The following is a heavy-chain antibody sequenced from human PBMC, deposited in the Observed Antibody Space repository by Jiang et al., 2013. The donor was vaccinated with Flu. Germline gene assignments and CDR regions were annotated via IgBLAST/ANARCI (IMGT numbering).Heavy chain of an antibody. CDR2: TYYRSKWYN. CDR3: ARDPGYSFSLFDY. J-gene: IGHJ4*02. V-gene: IGHV6-1*01. Sequence: RGLEWLGRTYYRSKWYNDYAVSLKGRITVNPDTSKNQFSLHLSSVTPEDTAVYYCARDPGYSFSLFDYWGQGTLVTVSS. D-gene: IGHD5-12*01.